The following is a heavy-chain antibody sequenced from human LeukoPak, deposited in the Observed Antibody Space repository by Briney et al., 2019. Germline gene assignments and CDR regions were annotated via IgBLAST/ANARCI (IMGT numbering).Heavy chain of an antibody. J-gene: IGHJ4*02. Sequence: SETLSLTCTVSGGSISSSNYYWGWIRQPPGKRLEWIGSTSYSGSTYYNLSLKSRVTISVDTSKNQFSLKLTSVTAADTAVYYCATNPTGDTQHSWGQGTLVTVSS. D-gene: IGHD5-18*01. CDR1: GGSISSSNYY. CDR3: ATNPTGDTQHS. V-gene: IGHV4-39*01. CDR2: TSYSGST.